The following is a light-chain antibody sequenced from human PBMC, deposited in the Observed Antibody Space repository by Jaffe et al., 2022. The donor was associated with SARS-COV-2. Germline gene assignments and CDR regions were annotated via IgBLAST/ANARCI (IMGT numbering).Light chain of an antibody. J-gene: IGLJ2*01. Sequence: QSALTQPASVSGSPGQSITMSCTGTNDDIGTYTHVSWYQRHPNQAPKLIIYDVRNRPSGVSDRFSGSKSGNTASLTISGLQAEDEAHYYCASYTTISTLIFGGGTRLTVL. CDR3: ASYTTISTLI. V-gene: IGLV2-14*01. CDR2: DVR. CDR1: NDDIGTYTH.